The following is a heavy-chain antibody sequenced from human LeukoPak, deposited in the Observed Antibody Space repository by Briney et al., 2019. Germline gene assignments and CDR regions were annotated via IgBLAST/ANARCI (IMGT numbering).Heavy chain of an antibody. D-gene: IGHD1-14*01. CDR1: GFTFSSLG. V-gene: IGHV3-64D*06. Sequence: GGSLRLSCSASGFTFSSLGMHWVRQAPGKGLEHVSTIGSDGDSTYYADSVKDIFTISRDNSKNALYLQMTSLRPEDSAVYYCVSPVFINYWGQGTLVTVSS. CDR3: VSPVFINY. CDR2: IGSDGDST. J-gene: IGHJ4*01.